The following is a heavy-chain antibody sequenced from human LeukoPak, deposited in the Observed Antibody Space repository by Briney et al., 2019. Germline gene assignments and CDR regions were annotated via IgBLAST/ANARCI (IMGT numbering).Heavy chain of an antibody. V-gene: IGHV4-4*07. Sequence: SETLSLTCTVSGGSISNYYWSWIRQPAGKGLEWIGRIYSSGSTNYNPSLKSRVTMSVDTSKNQFSLELSSVTAADTAMYYCARGSRRRYCNSTSCWYYFDYWGQGTLVTVSS. J-gene: IGHJ4*02. CDR3: ARGSRRRYCNSTSCWYYFDY. CDR2: IYSSGST. D-gene: IGHD2-2*01. CDR1: GGSISNYY.